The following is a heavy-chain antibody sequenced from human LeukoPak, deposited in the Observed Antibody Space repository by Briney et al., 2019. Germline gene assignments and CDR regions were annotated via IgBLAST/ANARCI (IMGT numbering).Heavy chain of an antibody. V-gene: IGHV4-59*01. J-gene: IGHJ4*02. Sequence: PSETLSLTCTVSGGSISSYYWSWIRQPPGKGLDWIGYIYYSGSPTDNPPLKSRVTIYIDPSKNQLSLKLSSVTAADTAVYYCAVGIAAAGSLRASFDYWGQGPLVTVS. CDR1: GGSISSYY. CDR2: IYYSGSP. CDR3: AVGIAAAGSLRASFDY. D-gene: IGHD6-13*01.